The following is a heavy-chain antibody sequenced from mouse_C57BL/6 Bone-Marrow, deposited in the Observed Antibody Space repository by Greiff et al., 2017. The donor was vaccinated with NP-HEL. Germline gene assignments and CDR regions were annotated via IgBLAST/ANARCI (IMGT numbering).Heavy chain of an antibody. CDR2: IDPETGGT. CDR3: TQTAQATYPFDY. V-gene: IGHV1-15*01. J-gene: IGHJ2*01. Sequence: QVQLKESGAELVRPGASVTLSCKASGYTFTDYEMHWVKQTPVHGLEWIGAIDPETGGTAYNQKFKGKAILTADKSSSTAYMELRSLTSEDSAVYYCTQTAQATYPFDYWGQGTTLTVSS. CDR1: GYTFTDYE. D-gene: IGHD3-2*02.